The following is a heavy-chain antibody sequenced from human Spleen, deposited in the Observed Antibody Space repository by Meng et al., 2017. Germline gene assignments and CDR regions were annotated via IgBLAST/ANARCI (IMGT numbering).Heavy chain of an antibody. CDR1: AFTFSSYA. CDR3: ARLYCSSTSCYDY. CDR2: ISYDGSNK. J-gene: IGHJ4*02. D-gene: IGHD2-2*01. V-gene: IGHV3-30*04. Sequence: GESLKISCAASAFTFSSYAMHWVRQAPGKGLEWVAVISYDGSNKYYADSVKGRFTISRDNSKNTLYLQMNSLRAEDTAVYYCARLYCSSTSCYDYWGQGTLVTVSS.